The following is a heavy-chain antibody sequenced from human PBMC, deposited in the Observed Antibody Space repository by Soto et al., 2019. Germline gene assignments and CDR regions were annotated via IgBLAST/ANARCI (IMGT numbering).Heavy chain of an antibody. J-gene: IGHJ5*02. V-gene: IGHV3-11*01. CDR1: GFTLSDFS. D-gene: IGHD3-16*01. CDR3: ASGSRGRGSLGNWFDP. Sequence: QVQLVESGGGLVKPGGSLRLSCAASGFTLSDFSMSWIRQAPGMGLQWLSSISSSGNSIYYADSVKGRFTISRDNAKNSLYLQMNSLRAEDTAVYYCASGSRGRGSLGNWFDPWGQGTLVTVSS. CDR2: ISSSGNSI.